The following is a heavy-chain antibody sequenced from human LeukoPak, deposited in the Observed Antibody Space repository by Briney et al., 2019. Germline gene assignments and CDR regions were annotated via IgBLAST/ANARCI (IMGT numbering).Heavy chain of an antibody. CDR2: IYAGGGGSA. CDR1: GFTVTGNN. CDR3: LRQGVGSPPR. Sequence: GVLRLSCAASGFTVTGNNMNWVRQAPGKGLEWVSLIYAGGGGSAYYADPVRGRFTGSRDDSKNTLDLQMNSLKPDDTAIYYCLRQGVGSPPRWGQGTLVTVSS. V-gene: IGHV3-53*05. J-gene: IGHJ4*02. D-gene: IGHD1-26*01.